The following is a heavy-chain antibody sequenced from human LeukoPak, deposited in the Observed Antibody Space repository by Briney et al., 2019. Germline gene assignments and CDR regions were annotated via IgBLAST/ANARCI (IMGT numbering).Heavy chain of an antibody. J-gene: IGHJ4*02. CDR2: INNSGGGT. D-gene: IGHD6-25*01. Sequence: GGSLRLSCAASGFTFSTYAMSWVRQAPGKGLEWVSTINNSGGGTYYADSVKGRFTISRDNSKNTLYLQMNSLRAEDTAVYYCAKDIHTAAHWGQGTLVTVSS. CDR3: AKDIHTAAH. V-gene: IGHV3-23*01. CDR1: GFTFSTYA.